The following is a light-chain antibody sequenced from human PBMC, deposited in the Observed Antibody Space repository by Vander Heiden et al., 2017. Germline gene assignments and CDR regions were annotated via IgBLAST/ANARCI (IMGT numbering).Light chain of an antibody. CDR3: SSYISSSSLL. CDR2: DVS. V-gene: IGLV2-14*03. J-gene: IGLJ3*02. Sequence: QSALTQPASVPGSPGQSTTISCTGTSSDVGAYNSVSWYQQHPGKAPKLMIYDVSNRPSGVSNRFSGSKSGNTASLTISGLRPEDEADYHCSSYISSSSLLFGGGTKLTVL. CDR1: SSDVGAYNS.